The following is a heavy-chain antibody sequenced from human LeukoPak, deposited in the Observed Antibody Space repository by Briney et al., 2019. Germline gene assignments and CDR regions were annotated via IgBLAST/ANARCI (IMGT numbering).Heavy chain of an antibody. CDR3: AIIIVGAYAFDI. V-gene: IGHV1-2*02. J-gene: IGHJ3*02. CDR1: GYTFTGYY. D-gene: IGHD1-26*01. Sequence: ASVKVSCKASGYTFTGYYMHWVRQAPGQGLEWMGWINPNSGGTNYAQKFQGRVTMTRDTSISAAYMELSRLRSDDTAVYYCAIIIVGAYAFDIWGQGAMVTVSS. CDR2: INPNSGGT.